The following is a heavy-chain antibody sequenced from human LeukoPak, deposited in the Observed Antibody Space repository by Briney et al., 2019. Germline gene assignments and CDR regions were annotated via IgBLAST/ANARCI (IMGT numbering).Heavy chain of an antibody. CDR2: ISGSGGST. Sequence: GGSLRLSCAASGFTFSSYAMSWVSQAPGKGLEWVSAISGSGGSTYYADSVKGRFTISRDKSKNTLYLQMNSLRAEDTAVYYCAKGAYSYGYGGDWLDPWGQGTLVTVSS. V-gene: IGHV3-23*01. CDR1: GFTFSSYA. D-gene: IGHD5-18*01. CDR3: AKGAYSYGYGGDWLDP. J-gene: IGHJ5*02.